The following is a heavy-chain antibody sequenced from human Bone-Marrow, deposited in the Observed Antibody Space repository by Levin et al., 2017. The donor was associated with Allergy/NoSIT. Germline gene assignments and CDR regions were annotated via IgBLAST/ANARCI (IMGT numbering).Heavy chain of an antibody. Sequence: SETLSLTCAVSGYSINSGHYWGWIRQPPGKGLEWIGNIFHSGSTYYNPSLKSRVTISVDTSKNQFSLKLSSVTAADTAVYYCARGATYSSGWTDYWGQGILVTVPS. CDR2: IFHSGST. CDR3: ARGATYSSGWTDY. D-gene: IGHD6-25*01. CDR1: GYSINSGHY. J-gene: IGHJ4*02. V-gene: IGHV4-38-2*01.